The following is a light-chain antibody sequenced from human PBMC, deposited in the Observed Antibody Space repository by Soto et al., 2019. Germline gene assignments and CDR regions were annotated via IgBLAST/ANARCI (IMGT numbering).Light chain of an antibody. CDR3: HQYYKWPLT. V-gene: IGKV3-15*01. CDR1: QSAISN. J-gene: IGKJ4*01. Sequence: EIVMTQSPATLSVSPGERVTLSFSASQSAISNLAWYQQKPGQTPRLLIYDASTRATDIPARFSGSGSGTDFTLTISSLLSEDFAVYYCHQYYKWPLTFGGGTKVDIK. CDR2: DAS.